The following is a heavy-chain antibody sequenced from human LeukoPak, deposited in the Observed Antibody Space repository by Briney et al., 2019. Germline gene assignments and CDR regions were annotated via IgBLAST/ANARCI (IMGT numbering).Heavy chain of an antibody. D-gene: IGHD3-22*01. Sequence: PGGSLRLSCAASGFTFSSYSMNWVRQAPGKGLEWVSYISSSSSTLYYADSVKGRFTISRDNAKNSLYLQMNSLRDEDTAVYYCARESYDSSGFDYWGQGTLVTVSS. CDR1: GFTFSSYS. CDR2: ISSSSSTL. CDR3: ARESYDSSGFDY. V-gene: IGHV3-48*02. J-gene: IGHJ4*02.